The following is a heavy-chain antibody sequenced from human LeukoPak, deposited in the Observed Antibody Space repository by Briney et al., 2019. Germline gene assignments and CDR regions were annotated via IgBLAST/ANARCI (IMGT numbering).Heavy chain of an antibody. Sequence: GGSLRLSCAASGFTFSSYAMSWVRQAPGKGLEWVSSISGSGSGGSTYYADSVKGRFTISKDNSKNTLYLQMNSLRAEDTAVYYCARAMSIAARLQTIFDYWGQGTLVTVSS. J-gene: IGHJ4*02. V-gene: IGHV3-23*01. D-gene: IGHD6-6*01. CDR2: ISGSGSGGST. CDR1: GFTFSSYA. CDR3: ARAMSIAARLQTIFDY.